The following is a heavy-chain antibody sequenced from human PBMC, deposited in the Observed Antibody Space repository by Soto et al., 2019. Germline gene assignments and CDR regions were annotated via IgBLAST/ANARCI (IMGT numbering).Heavy chain of an antibody. J-gene: IGHJ4*02. CDR1: GFTFSNAW. D-gene: IGHD3-16*02. CDR2: IKSKIEGGTR. V-gene: IGHV3-15*01. Sequence: EVQLVESGGGCVKPGGSLILSCAASGFTFSNAWMSWVRQAPGKGLEWVARIKSKIEGGTRDHAAPVKGRFTISRDDSKNTLYLQINSLETEDTAVYYCTTYDYILGSDRYRWAYWGKGALVTVSS. CDR3: TTYDYILGSDRYRWAY.